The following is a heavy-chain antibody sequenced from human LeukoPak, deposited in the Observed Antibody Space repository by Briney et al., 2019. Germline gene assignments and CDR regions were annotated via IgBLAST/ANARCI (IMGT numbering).Heavy chain of an antibody. CDR3: ARHLSDITSSPNY. V-gene: IGHV5-51*01. J-gene: IGHJ4*02. Sequence: PGESLKISCKGSGHSFSSCWIAWVRQMPGKGLEWMGVIYPRDSRTTYSPSFQDQVTISADKSISTAYLQWTSLKASDTAMYYCARHLSDITSSPNYWGPGTLVTVSS. CDR2: IYPRDSRT. D-gene: IGHD2-2*01. CDR1: GHSFSSCW.